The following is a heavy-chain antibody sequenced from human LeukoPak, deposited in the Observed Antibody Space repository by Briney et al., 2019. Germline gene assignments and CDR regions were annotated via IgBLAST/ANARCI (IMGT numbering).Heavy chain of an antibody. CDR2: ISAYNGNT. CDR1: GYTFTSYG. V-gene: IGHV1-18*01. Sequence: GASVKVSCKASGYTFTSYGISWVRQAPGQGLEWIGWISAYNGNTNYAQKLQGRVTMTTDTSTSTAYMELRSLRSDDTAVYYCARGITIFGVVLGSSGMDVWGQGTTVTVSS. J-gene: IGHJ6*02. D-gene: IGHD3-3*01. CDR3: ARGITIFGVVLGSSGMDV.